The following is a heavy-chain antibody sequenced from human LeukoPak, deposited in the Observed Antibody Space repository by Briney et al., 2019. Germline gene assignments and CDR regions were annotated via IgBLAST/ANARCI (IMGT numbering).Heavy chain of an antibody. D-gene: IGHD3-16*02. CDR3: TTSDYVWGSYPYYCDY. CDR2: IKSKPDGGTT. J-gene: IGHJ4*02. V-gene: IGHV3-15*01. Sequence: GGSLRLSRAASRFTLSNAWMSSVRQAPGKGLAWVARIKSKPDGGTTDYTAPVKGRFTISRDDSKNTLYLQMNSLKTEDTGVYYCTTSDYVWGSYPYYCDYWGQGTLVTVSS. CDR1: RFTLSNAW.